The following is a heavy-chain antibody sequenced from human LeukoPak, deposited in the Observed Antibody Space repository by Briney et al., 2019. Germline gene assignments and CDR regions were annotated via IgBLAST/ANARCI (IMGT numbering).Heavy chain of an antibody. D-gene: IGHD1-26*01. CDR3: ARSVSLFAIVGATADSWFDP. V-gene: IGHV1-8*01. CDR1: GYTFTSYD. Sequence: ASVTVSCKASGYTFTSYDINWVRQATGQGLEWMGWMNPNSGNTGYAQKFQGRVTMTRNTSISTAYMELSSLRSEDTAVYYWARSVSLFAIVGATADSWFDPWGQGTLVTVSS. CDR2: MNPNSGNT. J-gene: IGHJ5*02.